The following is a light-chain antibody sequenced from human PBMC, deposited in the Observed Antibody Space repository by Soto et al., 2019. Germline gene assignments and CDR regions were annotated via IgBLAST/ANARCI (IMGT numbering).Light chain of an antibody. V-gene: IGLV1-51*01. Sequence: QSLLTQPPSVSAAAGQKVTISCSGSSSNIGNNYVSWYQQLPGTAPKLLIYDNNKRPSGIPDRFSGSKSGTSATLGITGLQTGDEADYYCGTWDSSLSAVVFGGGTQLTVL. CDR3: GTWDSSLSAVV. J-gene: IGLJ2*01. CDR2: DNN. CDR1: SSNIGNNY.